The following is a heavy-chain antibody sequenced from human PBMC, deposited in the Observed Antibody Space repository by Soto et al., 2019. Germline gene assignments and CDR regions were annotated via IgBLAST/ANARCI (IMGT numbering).Heavy chain of an antibody. J-gene: IGHJ4*02. V-gene: IGHV3-74*01. CDR3: ARDLRGSPDY. CDR1: GFTFSTYW. CDR2: INPDGSTT. D-gene: IGHD1-26*01. Sequence: EGQLVESGGGLVKPGGSLRLSCATSGFTFSTYWFNWVRQAPGKGLVWVSLINPDGSTTTYADSVKGRFTISRDNAKNTVYLQMNSLRVEDTAHYYCARDLRGSPDYWGQGTPVTVSS.